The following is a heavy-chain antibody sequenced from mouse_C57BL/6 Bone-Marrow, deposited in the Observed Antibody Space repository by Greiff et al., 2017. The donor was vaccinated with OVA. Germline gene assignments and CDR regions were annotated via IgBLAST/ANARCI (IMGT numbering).Heavy chain of an antibody. V-gene: IGHV1-53*01. CDR3: ARELRDRLLDY. D-gene: IGHD3-2*02. J-gene: IGHJ2*01. CDR2: INPSNGGT. CDR1: GYTFTSYW. Sequence: QVQLQQPGTELVKPGASVKLSCKASGYTFTSYWMHWVKQRPGQGLEWIGNINPSNGGTNYNEKFKSKATLTVDKSTSTAYMQLSSLTSEDAAVYYCARELRDRLLDYWGQGTTLTVSS.